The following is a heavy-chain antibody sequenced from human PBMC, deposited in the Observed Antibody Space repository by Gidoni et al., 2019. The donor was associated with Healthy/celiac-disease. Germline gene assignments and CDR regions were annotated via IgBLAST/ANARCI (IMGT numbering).Heavy chain of an antibody. CDR1: GFTFSSYA. Sequence: VQLVESGGGVVQPGRSLRLSCAPSGFTFSSYAMHWVRQAPGKGLEWVAVISYDGSNKYYADSVKGRFTISRDNSKNTLYLQMNSLRAEDTAVYYCARAQGVVLDYWGQGTLVTVSS. CDR2: ISYDGSNK. J-gene: IGHJ4*02. D-gene: IGHD2-15*01. V-gene: IGHV3-30-3*01. CDR3: ARAQGVVLDY.